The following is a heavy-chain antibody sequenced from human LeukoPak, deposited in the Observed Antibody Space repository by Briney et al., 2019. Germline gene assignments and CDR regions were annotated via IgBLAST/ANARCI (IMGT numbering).Heavy chain of an antibody. J-gene: IGHJ4*02. CDR1: GGSISSYY. CDR3: ARLERWLHFFDY. D-gene: IGHD5-24*01. CDR2: IYYSGST. V-gene: IGHV4-39*07. Sequence: SETLSLTCTVSGGSISSYYWGWIRQPPGKGLEWIGSIYYSGSTYYNPSLKSRVTISVDTSKNQFSLKLSSVTAADTAVYYCARLERWLHFFDYWGQGTLVTVSS.